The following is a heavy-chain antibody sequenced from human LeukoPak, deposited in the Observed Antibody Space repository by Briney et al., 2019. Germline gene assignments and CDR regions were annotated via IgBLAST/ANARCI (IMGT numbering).Heavy chain of an antibody. CDR1: GFTFSSYA. CDR2: IYYSGST. D-gene: IGHD3-22*01. V-gene: IGHV4-31*02. J-gene: IGHJ4*02. Sequence: LRLSCAASGFTFSSYAMSWVRQHPGKGLEWIGYIYYSGSTYYNPSLKSRVTISVDTSKNQFSLKLSSVTAADTAVYYCARSLYDSSGYYSPYFDYWGQGTLVTVSS. CDR3: ARSLYDSSGYYSPYFDY.